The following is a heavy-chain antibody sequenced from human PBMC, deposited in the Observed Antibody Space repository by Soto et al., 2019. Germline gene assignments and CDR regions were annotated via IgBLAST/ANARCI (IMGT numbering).Heavy chain of an antibody. V-gene: IGHV1-69*13. J-gene: IGHJ6*02. Sequence: SVKVSCKASGGTFSSYAISWVRQAPGQGLEWMGGIIPIFGTANYAQKFQGRVTITADGSTSTAYMELSSLRSEDTAVYYCARSIRFLEWLLYGTAPYYYYYGMDVWGQGTTVTVSS. CDR1: GGTFSSYA. CDR3: ARSIRFLEWLLYGTAPYYYYYGMDV. D-gene: IGHD3-3*01. CDR2: IIPIFGTA.